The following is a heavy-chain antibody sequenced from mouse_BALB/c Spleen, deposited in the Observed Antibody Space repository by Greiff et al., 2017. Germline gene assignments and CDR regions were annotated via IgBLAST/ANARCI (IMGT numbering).Heavy chain of an antibody. J-gene: IGHJ4*01. CDR1: GFTFSSFG. Sequence: EVMLVESGGGLVQPGGSRKLSCAASGFTFSSFGMHWVRQAPEKGLEWVAYISSGSSTIYYADTVKGRFTISRDNPKNTLFLQMTSLRSEDTAMYYCARRCYGSSYNYAMDYWGQGTSVTVSS. V-gene: IGHV5-17*02. CDR2: ISSGSSTI. D-gene: IGHD1-1*01. CDR3: ARRCYGSSYNYAMDY.